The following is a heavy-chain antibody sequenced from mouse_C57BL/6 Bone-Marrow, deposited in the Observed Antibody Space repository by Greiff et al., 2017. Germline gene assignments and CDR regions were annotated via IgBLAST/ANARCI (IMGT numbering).Heavy chain of an antibody. D-gene: IGHD1-1*01. J-gene: IGHJ3*01. CDR1: GYTFTSYW. CDR3: ARRDYYGSSYAFAY. Sequence: QVQLQQPGAELVRPGSSVKLSCKASGYTFTSYWMDWVKQRPGQGLEWIGNIYPSDSETHYNQKFKDKATLTVDKSSSTAYMQLSSLTSEDSAVYYCARRDYYGSSYAFAYWGQGTLVTVSA. V-gene: IGHV1-61*01. CDR2: IYPSDSET.